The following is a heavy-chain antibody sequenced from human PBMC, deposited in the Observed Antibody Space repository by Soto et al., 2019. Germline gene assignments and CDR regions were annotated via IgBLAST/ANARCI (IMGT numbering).Heavy chain of an antibody. V-gene: IGHV1-69*18. CDR1: GDTFSGYP. D-gene: IGHD3-10*01. CDR3: ARAGGFGELKY. J-gene: IGHJ4*02. CDR2: IIPVFGTT. Sequence: QVQLVQSGAELKKPGSSVKVSCKASGDTFSGYPINWVRQAPGEGLEWMGRIIPVFGTTNDAQRFEGRVTFTADESTNTAYMELRGVLSEDTAVYYCARAGGFGELKYWGPGTLVTVSS.